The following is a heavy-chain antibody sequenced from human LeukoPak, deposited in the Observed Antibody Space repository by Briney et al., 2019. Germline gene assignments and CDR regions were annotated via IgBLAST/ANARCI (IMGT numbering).Heavy chain of an antibody. CDR2: IIPIFGTA. CDR3: ARGKWRFGEFKGYYYYYMDV. J-gene: IGHJ6*03. Sequence: GASVKVSCKASGYTFTSYDINWVRQAPGQGLEWMGGIIPIFGTANYAQKFQGRVTITADESTSTAYMELSSLRSEDTAVYYCARGKWRFGEFKGYYYYYMDVWGKGTTVTISS. CDR1: GYTFTSYD. D-gene: IGHD3-10*01. V-gene: IGHV1-69*13.